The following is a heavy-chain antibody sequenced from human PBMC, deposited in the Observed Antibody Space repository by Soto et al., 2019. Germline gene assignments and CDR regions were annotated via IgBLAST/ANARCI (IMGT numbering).Heavy chain of an antibody. J-gene: IGHJ4*02. D-gene: IGHD2-8*01. CDR1: GFTFRNKF. CDR3: AKNGLDNSPSAIDS. V-gene: IGHV3-23*01. CDR2: ITGSGRDT. Sequence: GGSLRLSCAASGFTFRNKFLSWFPQPPGKGLDWVSGITGSGRDTYYADSVKGRFTISRDNSKNMVFLQMNSLRAEDTALYYCAKNGLDNSPSAIDSWGPGTLVTVSS.